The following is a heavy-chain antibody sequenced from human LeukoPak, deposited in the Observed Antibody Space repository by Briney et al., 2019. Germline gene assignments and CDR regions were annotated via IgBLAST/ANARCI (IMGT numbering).Heavy chain of an antibody. V-gene: IGHV3-21*01. CDR1: GFTFSSYS. J-gene: IGHJ6*02. Sequence: PGGSLRLSCAASGFTFSSYSMDWVRQAPGKGLEWVSSISSSSSYIYYADSVKGRFTISRDNAKNSLYLQMNSLRAEDTAVYYCARHLPSPKSGYYYGMDVWGQGTTVTVSS. CDR3: ARHLPSPKSGYYYGMDV. CDR2: ISSSSSYI. D-gene: IGHD6-25*01.